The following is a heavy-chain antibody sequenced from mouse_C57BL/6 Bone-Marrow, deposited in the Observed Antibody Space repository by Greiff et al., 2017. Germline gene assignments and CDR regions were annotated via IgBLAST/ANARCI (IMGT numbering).Heavy chain of an antibody. J-gene: IGHJ2*01. CDR2: IDPENGDT. Sequence: EVQLQQSGAELVRPGASVKLSCTASGFNIKDDYMHWVKQRPEQGLEWIGWIDPENGDTEYASKFQGQATITADTSPTPPSLQLSILTSEDTAVYYCTRAYYYLFDYWGQGTTLTVSS. V-gene: IGHV14-4*01. D-gene: IGHD1-1*02. CDR3: TRAYYYLFDY. CDR1: GFNIKDDY.